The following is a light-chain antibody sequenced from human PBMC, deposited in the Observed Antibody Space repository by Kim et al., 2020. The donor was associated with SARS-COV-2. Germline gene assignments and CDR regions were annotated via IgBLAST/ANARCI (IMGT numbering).Light chain of an antibody. Sequence: QSVLTQPPSVSAAPGQKVTFSCSGSSSNIGNNYVSWYQQLPGTAPKLLIYDNNKRPSGIPDRFSGSKSGTSATLGITGLQTGDEADYYCGTWDSSLSAGQVFGGGTKLTVL. V-gene: IGLV1-51*01. CDR3: GTWDSSLSAGQV. CDR1: SSNIGNNY. J-gene: IGLJ2*01. CDR2: DNN.